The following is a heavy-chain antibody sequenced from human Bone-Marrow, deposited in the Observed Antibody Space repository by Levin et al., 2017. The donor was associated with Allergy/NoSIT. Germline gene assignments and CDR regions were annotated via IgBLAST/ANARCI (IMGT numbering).Heavy chain of an antibody. Sequence: GESLKISCTASGFTFGDYAMSWVRQAPGKGVEWVGFIRSKAYGRTTEYAASVKGRFSISRDDSKSIAYMQMNSLKTEDTAVYYCTRGTRPYSMDVWGQGTTVTVSS. CDR1: GFTFGDYA. CDR2: IRSKAYGRTT. D-gene: IGHD6-25*01. CDR3: TRGTRPYSMDV. J-gene: IGHJ6*02. V-gene: IGHV3-49*04.